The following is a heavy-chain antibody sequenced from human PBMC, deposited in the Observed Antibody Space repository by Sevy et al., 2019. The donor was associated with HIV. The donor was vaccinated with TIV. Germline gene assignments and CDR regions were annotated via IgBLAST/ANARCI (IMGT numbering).Heavy chain of an antibody. Sequence: GGSLRLSCAASGLTLSSYGMHWARQAPGKGLEWVAVISYDGSNKYYAESVKGRFTISRDTSKNTLYLQMNSLRAEDTAVYYCAKDFTGFYGMDVWGQGTTVTVSS. CDR1: GLTLSSYG. D-gene: IGHD3-9*01. J-gene: IGHJ6*02. V-gene: IGHV3-30*18. CDR3: AKDFTGFYGMDV. CDR2: ISYDGSNK.